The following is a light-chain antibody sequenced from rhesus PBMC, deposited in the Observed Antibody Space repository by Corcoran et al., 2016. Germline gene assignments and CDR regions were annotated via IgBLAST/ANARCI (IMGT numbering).Light chain of an antibody. CDR3: QHSYGTPYS. Sequence: DIQMTQSPSSLSASVGDRVTITCRASENVNNYLHWYQPKPGKSPKLLIYAASTLQSGVPSRFSGSGSGTDYTFTISSLQPEDVATYYCQHSYGTPYSFGQGTKVEIK. CDR1: ENVNNY. J-gene: IGKJ2*01. CDR2: AAS. V-gene: IGKV1-74*01.